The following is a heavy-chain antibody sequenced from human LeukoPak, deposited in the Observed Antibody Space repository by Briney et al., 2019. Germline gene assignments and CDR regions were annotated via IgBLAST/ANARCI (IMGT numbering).Heavy chain of an antibody. CDR3: ARHFRYYYGSGSYHFGYNWFDP. Sequence: SETLSLTCTVSGGSISRYYWSWIRQPPGKGLQWIGYIYTSGSTNYNPSLKSRVTISVDTSKNQFSLKLSSVTAADTAVYYCARHFRYYYGSGSYHFGYNWFDPWGQGTLVTVSS. J-gene: IGHJ5*02. CDR1: GGSISRYY. V-gene: IGHV4-4*09. CDR2: IYTSGST. D-gene: IGHD3-10*01.